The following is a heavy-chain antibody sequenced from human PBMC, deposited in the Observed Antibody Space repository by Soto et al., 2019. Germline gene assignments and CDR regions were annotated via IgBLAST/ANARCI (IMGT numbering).Heavy chain of an antibody. D-gene: IGHD2-2*02. J-gene: IGHJ5*02. V-gene: IGHV2-5*01. CDR1: GFSLSTSGVG. CDR2: IYWNDDK. CDR3: AYREGPWSSTSCYKLCCFDP. Sequence: QITLKESGPTLVTPTQTLTLTCTFSGFSLSTSGVGVGWILQPPVTSLEWLALIYWNDDKRYSPSLKRRLTITKDTSKIHVVLTMTTMDPADTATYYSAYREGPWSSTSCYKLCCFDPWGQGTLVTVSS.